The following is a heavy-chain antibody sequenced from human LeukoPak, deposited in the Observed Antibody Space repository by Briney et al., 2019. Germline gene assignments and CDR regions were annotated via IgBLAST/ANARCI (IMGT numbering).Heavy chain of an antibody. CDR3: ASAAAGSSRHNYFDY. J-gene: IGHJ4*02. CDR1: GGSISSYY. CDR2: IYYSGST. Sequence: SETLSPTCTVSGGSISSYYWSWIRQPPGKGLEWIGYIYYSGSTNYNPSLKSRVTISVDTSKNQFSLKLSSVTAADTAVYYCASAAAGSSRHNYFDYWGQGTLVTVSS. V-gene: IGHV4-59*01. D-gene: IGHD6-13*01.